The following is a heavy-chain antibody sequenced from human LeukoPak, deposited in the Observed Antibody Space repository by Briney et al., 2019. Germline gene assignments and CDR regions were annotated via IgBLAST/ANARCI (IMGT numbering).Heavy chain of an antibody. CDR3: ARVGIIVAAGTCDY. CDR2: ISSSSSDT. CDR1: GFTFSDYY. Sequence: GGSLRLYCAVSGFTFSDYYMSWIRQAPGKGLEWVSYISSSSSDTTYADSVKGRFTISRDNAKNSLYLQMNSLRAEDTAVYYCARVGIIVAAGTCDYWGLGALVTVSS. J-gene: IGHJ4*02. V-gene: IGHV3-11*06. D-gene: IGHD6-13*01.